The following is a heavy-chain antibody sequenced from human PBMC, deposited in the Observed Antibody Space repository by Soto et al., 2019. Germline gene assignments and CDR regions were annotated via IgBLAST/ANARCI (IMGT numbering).Heavy chain of an antibody. J-gene: IGHJ2*01. CDR1: GFTFSRYG. CDR2: ISYDGSNK. CDR3: AKEPVGPDWYFDL. V-gene: IGHV3-30*18. Sequence: PGGSLRLSCAASGFTFSRYGMHWVRQAPGKGLEWVAVISYDGSNKYYADSVKGRFTISRDNSKNTLYLQMNSLRAEDTAVYNCAKEPVGPDWYFDLWGRGTLVNVSS.